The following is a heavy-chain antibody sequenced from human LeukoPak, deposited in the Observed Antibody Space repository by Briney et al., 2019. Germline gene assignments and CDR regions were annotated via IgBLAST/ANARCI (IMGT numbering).Heavy chain of an antibody. D-gene: IGHD4-23*01. V-gene: IGHV1-18*01. J-gene: IGHJ4*02. Sequence: GASVKVSCKASGGTFSSYAISWVRQAPGQGLEWMGWISAYNGNTNYAQKLQGRVTMTTDTSTSTAYMELSSLRSEDTAVYYCARDLRGFNSRLFDYWGQGTLVTVSS. CDR1: GGTFSSYA. CDR3: ARDLRGFNSRLFDY. CDR2: ISAYNGNT.